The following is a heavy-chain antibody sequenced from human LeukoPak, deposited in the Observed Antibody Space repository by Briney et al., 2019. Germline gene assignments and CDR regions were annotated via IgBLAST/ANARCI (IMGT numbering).Heavy chain of an antibody. V-gene: IGHV3-30*18. CDR2: ISYDGSNK. CDR1: GFTFSSYG. Sequence: PGGSLRLSCAASGFTFSSYGMHWVRQAPGKGLEWVAVISYDGSNKYYADSVKGRFTISRDNSKNSLYLQMNSLRAEDTAVYYCAKSSSAVVAATLYFDYWGQGTLVTVSS. J-gene: IGHJ4*02. CDR3: AKSSSAVVAATLYFDY. D-gene: IGHD2-15*01.